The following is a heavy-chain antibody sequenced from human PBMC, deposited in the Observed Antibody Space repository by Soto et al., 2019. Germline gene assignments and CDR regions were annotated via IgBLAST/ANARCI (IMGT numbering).Heavy chain of an antibody. D-gene: IGHD2-15*01. CDR1: GYSFTSYW. J-gene: IGHJ4*02. CDR3: ARQYCSGGSCYSIDY. Sequence: GESLKISCKGSGYSFTSYWIGWVRQMPGKGLEWMGIIYPGDSDTRYSPSFQGQVTFSADKSISTAYLQWSSLKASDTAMYYCARQYCSGGSCYSIDYWGQGTLVTVSS. V-gene: IGHV5-51*01. CDR2: IYPGDSDT.